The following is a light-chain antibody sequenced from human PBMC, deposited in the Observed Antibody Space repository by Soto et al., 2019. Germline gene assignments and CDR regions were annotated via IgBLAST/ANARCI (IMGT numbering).Light chain of an antibody. Sequence: DVHMTQSPSTLSASVGDRFTITCRASQTISGWLAWYQQRPGKAPNLLIFDASTLESGVPSRFRGSGSGTTFTLTISSLQSDDFDTYYCLQYNGYYRTFGQGTKVDIK. CDR1: QTISGW. CDR2: DAS. J-gene: IGKJ1*01. V-gene: IGKV1-5*01. CDR3: LQYNGYYRT.